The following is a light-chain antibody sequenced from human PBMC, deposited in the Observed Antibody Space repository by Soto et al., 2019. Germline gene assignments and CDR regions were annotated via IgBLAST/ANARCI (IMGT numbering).Light chain of an antibody. J-gene: IGKJ3*01. V-gene: IGKV3-11*01. CDR2: DAL. Sequence: EIVLTQSPATLYLSPGDRATLSCRASQSVDWYVAWYQQKPGQAPRLLIYDALKRATGTPDRFSGSGSGTDFTLTFSRLEPEDFAVYYCQQRSNWPPITFGPGTKVDLK. CDR3: QQRSNWPPIT. CDR1: QSVDWY.